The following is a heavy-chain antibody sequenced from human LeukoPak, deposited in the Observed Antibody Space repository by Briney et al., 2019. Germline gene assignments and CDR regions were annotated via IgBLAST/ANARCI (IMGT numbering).Heavy chain of an antibody. CDR1: GFTLSSYG. CDR2: IRYDGSNK. Sequence: GGSLRLSCAASGFTLSSYGMHWVRQAPGKGLEWVAFIRYDGSNKYYADSVKGRFTISRDNSKNTLYLQMNSLRAEDTAVYYCAKDVSSWYYYYYYMDVWGKGTTVTISS. V-gene: IGHV3-30*02. J-gene: IGHJ6*03. CDR3: AKDVSSWYYYYYYMDV. D-gene: IGHD6-13*01.